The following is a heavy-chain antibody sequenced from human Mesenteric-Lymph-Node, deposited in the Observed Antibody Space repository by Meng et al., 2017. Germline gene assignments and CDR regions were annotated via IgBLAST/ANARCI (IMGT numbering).Heavy chain of an antibody. CDR1: GYSFTTYW. Sequence: GESLKISCKGSGYSFTTYWIGWVRQMPGKGLELMGIIYPGDSETRYSPSFQGQVTISADKSITTAYLQLSSLKASDTAMYYCASSSAAMDVWGQGTMVTVSS. J-gene: IGHJ6*02. CDR3: ASSSAAMDV. V-gene: IGHV5-51*01. CDR2: IYPGDSET.